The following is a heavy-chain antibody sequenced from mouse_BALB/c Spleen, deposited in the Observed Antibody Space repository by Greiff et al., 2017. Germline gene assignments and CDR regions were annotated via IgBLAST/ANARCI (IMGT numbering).Heavy chain of an antibody. CDR1: GFTFSSFG. CDR3: ARGYFAY. J-gene: IGHJ3*01. Sequence: EVKLVESGGGLVQPGGSRKLSCAASGFTFSSFGMHWVRQAPEKGLEWVAYISSGSSTIYYADTVKGRFTISRDNPKNTLFLQMTSLRSEDTAMYYCARGYFAYWGQGTLVTVSA. CDR2: ISSGSSTI. V-gene: IGHV5-17*02. D-gene: IGHD2-2*01.